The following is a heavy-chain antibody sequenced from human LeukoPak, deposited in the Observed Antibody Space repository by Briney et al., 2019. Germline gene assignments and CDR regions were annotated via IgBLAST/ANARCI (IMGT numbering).Heavy chain of an antibody. Sequence: SVKVSCKASGGTFSSYAISWVRQAPGQGLEWMGRIIPIFGTANYAQKFQGGVTITADESTSTAYMELSSLRSEDTAVYYCASSIYYDFWSAQTGSRGRYYYYYGMDVWGQGTTVTVSS. CDR2: IIPIFGTA. D-gene: IGHD3-3*01. CDR3: ASSIYYDFWSAQTGSRGRYYYYYGMDV. V-gene: IGHV1-69*15. J-gene: IGHJ6*02. CDR1: GGTFSSYA.